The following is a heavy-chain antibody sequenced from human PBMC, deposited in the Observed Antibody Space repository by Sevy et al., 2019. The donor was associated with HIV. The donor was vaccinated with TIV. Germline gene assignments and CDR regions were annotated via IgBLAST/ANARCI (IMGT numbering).Heavy chain of an antibody. D-gene: IGHD1-1*01. V-gene: IGHV6-1*01. CDR3: ARGNLEFDY. Sequence: SQTLSLTCAISGDSVSSESAAWNWIRQSPSRGLEWLGRTYYRSKWYIEYAVSVKSRLTINTDTSKNQFFLQLNSVTPEDSAMYFCARGNLEFDYWGQGTMVTVSS. J-gene: IGHJ4*02. CDR1: GDSVSSESAA. CDR2: TYYRSKWYI.